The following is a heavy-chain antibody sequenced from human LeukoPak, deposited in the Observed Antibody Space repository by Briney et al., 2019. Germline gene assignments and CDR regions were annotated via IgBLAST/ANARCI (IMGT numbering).Heavy chain of an antibody. CDR3: TRGHYVGFDP. Sequence: EGSLRLSCEASGLTFSTNDFHWVRQATGKGLEWVSGVGSAGDIYYANSVKGRFTLSREVAKNSLFLQMNSLRVEDTAVYYCTRGHYVGFDPWGQGVLVTVSS. CDR1: GLTFSTND. V-gene: IGHV3-13*01. D-gene: IGHD4-17*01. CDR2: VGSAGDI. J-gene: IGHJ5*02.